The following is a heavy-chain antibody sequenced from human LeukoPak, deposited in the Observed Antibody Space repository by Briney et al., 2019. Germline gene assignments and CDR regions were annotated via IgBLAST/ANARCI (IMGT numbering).Heavy chain of an antibody. CDR1: GFTFSSHD. CDR3: ARSKSYSSGWTDFDC. D-gene: IGHD6-19*01. V-gene: IGHV3-13*01. J-gene: IGHJ4*02. CDR2: IGTAGNT. Sequence: GGSLRLSCAASGFTFSSHDMHWVRQPTGKGLEWVSVIGTAGNTYYADSVKGRFTISRENAKNSLYLQMDNLRAEDTAVYYCARSKSYSSGWTDFDCWGQGTLVTVPS.